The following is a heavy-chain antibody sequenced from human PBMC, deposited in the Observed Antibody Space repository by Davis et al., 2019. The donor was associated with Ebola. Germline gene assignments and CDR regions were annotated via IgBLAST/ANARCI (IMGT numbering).Heavy chain of an antibody. J-gene: IGHJ4*02. CDR1: GYTFTGYY. V-gene: IGHV1-2*02. CDR2: INPNSGDT. D-gene: IGHD1-1*01. Sequence: ASVKVSCKASGYTFTGYYMHWVRQAPGQGLEWMGWINPNSGDTKYAQKFQGRVTMTRDTSSSTAYMELSRLRSDDTAVYYCATEEGRNWYYFDSWGQGTLVTVSS. CDR3: ATEEGRNWYYFDS.